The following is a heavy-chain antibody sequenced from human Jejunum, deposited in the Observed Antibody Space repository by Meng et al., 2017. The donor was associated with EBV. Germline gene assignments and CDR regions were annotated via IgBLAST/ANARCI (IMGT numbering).Heavy chain of an antibody. V-gene: IGHV4-4*02. CDR3: ARYGSGYFPALWY. D-gene: IGHD3-3*01. CDR2: IYHSGST. CDR1: GDSISSRNW. Sequence: QGRLQEAGPGLVKPSGTLSLTCAVSGDSISSRNWWSWVRQPPGKGLEWIGEIYHSGSTNYNPSLKSRVTISVDKSKNQFSLKLSSVTAADTAVYYCARYGSGYFPALWYWGQGTLVTVSS. J-gene: IGHJ4*02.